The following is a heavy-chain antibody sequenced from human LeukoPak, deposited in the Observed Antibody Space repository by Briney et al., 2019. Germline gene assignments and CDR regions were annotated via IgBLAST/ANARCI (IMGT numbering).Heavy chain of an antibody. D-gene: IGHD6-6*01. J-gene: IGHJ4*02. CDR3: ARFSRSSTPVY. CDR2: IKQDGSEK. V-gene: IGHV3-7*01. CDR1: GFTFSDYY. Sequence: GGSLRLSCAASGFTFSDYYMSWIRQAPGKGLEWVANIKQDGSEKNYVDSVKGRFTVSRDNAKNSLYLQMNSLRAEDTAVYYCARFSRSSTPVYWGQGTLVTVSS.